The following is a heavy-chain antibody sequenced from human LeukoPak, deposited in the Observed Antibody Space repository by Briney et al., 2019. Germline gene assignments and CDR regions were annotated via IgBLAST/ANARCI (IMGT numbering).Heavy chain of an antibody. D-gene: IGHD3-3*01. V-gene: IGHV3-9*01. CDR1: GFTFDDYA. Sequence: GRSLRLSCAASGFTFDDYAMHWVRQAPGKGLEWVSGISWNSGSIGYADSVKGRFTISRDNAKNSLYLQMNSLRAEDTALYYCAKDKERRSDPACFDYWGQGTLVTVSS. J-gene: IGHJ4*02. CDR2: ISWNSGSI. CDR3: AKDKERRSDPACFDY.